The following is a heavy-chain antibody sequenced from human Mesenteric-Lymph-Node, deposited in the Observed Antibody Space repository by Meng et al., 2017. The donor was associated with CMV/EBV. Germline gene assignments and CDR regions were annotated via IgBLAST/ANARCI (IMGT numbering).Heavy chain of an antibody. CDR2: INPNRGVS. CDR1: GYTFTDFY. CDR3: ARDNVNPEGFDP. V-gene: IGHV1-2*06. J-gene: IGHJ5*02. Sequence: QVKLVQSRAEVGKPGASVMVSCKASGYTFTDFYIHWVRQAPGQGLEWMGRINPNRGVSNSAQNFQGRVTMTRDTSISTAYMELGRLTSDDTAVYYCARDNVNPEGFDPWGQGTLVTVSS. D-gene: IGHD2/OR15-2a*01.